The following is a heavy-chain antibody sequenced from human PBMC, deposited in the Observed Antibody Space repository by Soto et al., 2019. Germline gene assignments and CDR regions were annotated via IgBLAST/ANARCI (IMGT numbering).Heavy chain of an antibody. CDR2: INSETDGGTT. CDR3: TTYDDIWGNQRYRWAY. CDR1: GLPFNNAW. Sequence: EVQLVESGGGVVKPGGSLRLSCAASGLPFNNAWMSWGRQAPGGGLECVARINSETDGGTTDYAAPVEGRFTISRDDSSNTLDLQMNSLKTEATAVYYFTTYDDIWGNQRYRWAYRGQGSLVTVSS. J-gene: IGHJ4*02. D-gene: IGHD3-16*02. V-gene: IGHV3-15*01.